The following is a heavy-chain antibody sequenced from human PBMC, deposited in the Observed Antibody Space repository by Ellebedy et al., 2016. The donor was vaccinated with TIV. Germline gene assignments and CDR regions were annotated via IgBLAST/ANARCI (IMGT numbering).Heavy chain of an antibody. V-gene: IGHV3-23*01. Sequence: GESLKISCAASGFTFSSYAMSWVRQAPGKGLEWVSAISGSGGSTYYADSVKGRFTISRDNSKNTLYLQMNSLRAEDTAVYYCATPPYSSSWYGAFDIWGQGTMVTVSS. CDR3: ATPPYSSSWYGAFDI. CDR1: GFTFSSYA. CDR2: ISGSGGST. D-gene: IGHD6-13*01. J-gene: IGHJ3*02.